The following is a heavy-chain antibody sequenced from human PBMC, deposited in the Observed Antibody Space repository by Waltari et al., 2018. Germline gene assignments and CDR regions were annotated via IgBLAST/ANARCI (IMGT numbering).Heavy chain of an antibody. CDR2: INTDSGNP. Sequence: QVQLVQSGSELKKPGASVKVSCKASGYTYTTYGINWVLQAPGQGLEWLGWINTDSGNPTYAQCLTGRLVFSLDTSVNTAFLQISSLKAEDSAIYYCARDFESRGYDIWGQGTMVTVSS. J-gene: IGHJ3*02. V-gene: IGHV7-4-1*02. CDR3: ARDFESRGYDI. CDR1: GYTYTTYG. D-gene: IGHD3-22*01.